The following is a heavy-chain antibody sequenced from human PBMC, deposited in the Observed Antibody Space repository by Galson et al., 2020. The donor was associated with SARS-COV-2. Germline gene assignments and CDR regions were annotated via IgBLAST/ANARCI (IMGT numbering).Heavy chain of an antibody. V-gene: IGHV4-34*01. Sequence: SETLSLTCAVYGGSFSGYYWTWIRQPPGKGLEWIGEINHSGSPNYNPSLTSRVTMSLDTSKNQFSLKLSSVTAADTGVYYFAKRNELVWFGQVLLSNYNYGMDVWGQGTTVTVSS. CDR3: AKRNELVWFGQVLLSNYNYGMDV. CDR2: INHSGSP. CDR1: GGSFSGYY. D-gene: IGHD3-10*01. J-gene: IGHJ6*02.